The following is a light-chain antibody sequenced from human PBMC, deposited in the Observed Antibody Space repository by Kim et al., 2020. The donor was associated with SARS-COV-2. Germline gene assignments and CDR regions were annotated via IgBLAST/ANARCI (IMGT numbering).Light chain of an antibody. CDR2: WAS. CDR3: QQYYSTPPT. CDR1: QSVLYNANKKNY. J-gene: IGKJ3*01. V-gene: IGKV4-1*01. Sequence: DIVMTQSPDSLAVSLGERATFNCKSSQSVLYNANKKNYLAWYQQKPGQAPRLLIYWASTRESGVPDRFGGSGSGTDFTLTISSLQAEDVAVYFCQQYYSTPPTFGPGTKVDIK.